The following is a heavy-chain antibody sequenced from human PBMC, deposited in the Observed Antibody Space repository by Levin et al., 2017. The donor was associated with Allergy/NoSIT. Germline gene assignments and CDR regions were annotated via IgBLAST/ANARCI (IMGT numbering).Heavy chain of an antibody. CDR3: ARVCSGGSCPYYYGMDV. CDR1: GYTFTSYG. J-gene: IGHJ6*02. D-gene: IGHD2-15*01. Sequence: ASVKVSCKASGYTFTSYGISWVRQAPGQGLEWMGWISAYNGNTNYAQKLQGRVTMTKDTPTSTAYMELRSLRSDDTALYYCARVCSGGSCPYYYGMDVWGQGTTVTVSS. V-gene: IGHV1-18*01. CDR2: ISAYNGNT.